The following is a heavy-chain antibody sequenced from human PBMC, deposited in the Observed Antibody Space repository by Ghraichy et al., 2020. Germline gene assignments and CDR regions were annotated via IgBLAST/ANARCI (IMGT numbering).Heavy chain of an antibody. CDR2: INPSGGST. V-gene: IGHV1-46*01. D-gene: IGHD2-21*02. J-gene: IGHJ4*02. CDR3: ARAYCGGDHPICRGRFDY. Sequence: ASVKVSCKASGYTFTSYYMHWVRQAPGQGLEWMGIINPSGGSTSYAQKFQGRVTMTRDTSTSTVYMELSSLRSEDTAVYYCARAYCGGDHPICRGRFDYWGQGTLVTVSS. CDR1: GYTFTSYY.